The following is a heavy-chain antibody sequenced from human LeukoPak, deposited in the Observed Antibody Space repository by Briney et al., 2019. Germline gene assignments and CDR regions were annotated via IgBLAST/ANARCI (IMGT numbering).Heavy chain of an antibody. CDR1: GFTFSSYS. J-gene: IGHJ4*02. Sequence: PGGSLRLSCAASGFTFSSYSMNWVRQAPGKGLEWVSSISSSSSYIYYADSVKGRFTISRDNAKNSLYLQMNSLRAEDTAVYYCARDRFGFGSSSQWGQGTLVTVSS. V-gene: IGHV3-21*01. CDR3: ARDRFGFGSSSQ. CDR2: ISSSSSYI. D-gene: IGHD6-6*01.